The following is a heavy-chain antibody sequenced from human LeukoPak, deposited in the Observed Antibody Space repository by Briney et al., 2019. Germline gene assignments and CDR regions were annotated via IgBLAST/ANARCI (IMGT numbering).Heavy chain of an antibody. V-gene: IGHV1-69*05. CDR1: GGTFSSSA. CDR3: ATDLHDYRDYPTNYYYYMDV. J-gene: IGHJ6*03. D-gene: IGHD4-17*01. Sequence: GSSVKVSCKASGGTFSSSAISWVRQAPGQGLEWMGGIIPIFGTPNYAQKFQGRVTITTDESMSTAYMELSSLRSEDTAVYYCATDLHDYRDYPTNYYYYMDVWGKGTTVTVSS. CDR2: IIPIFGTP.